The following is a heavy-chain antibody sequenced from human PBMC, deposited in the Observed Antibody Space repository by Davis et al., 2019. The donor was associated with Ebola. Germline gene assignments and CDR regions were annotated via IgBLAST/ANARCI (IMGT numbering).Heavy chain of an antibody. V-gene: IGHV3-49*04. CDR1: GFTFGDYA. Sequence: GESLKISCTASGFTFGDYAMSWVRQAPGKGLEWVGFIRSKAYGGTTEYAASVKGRFTISRDDPKSIAYLQMNSLKTEDTAVYYCTEFDYWGQGTLVTVSS. J-gene: IGHJ4*02. CDR3: TEFDY. CDR2: IRSKAYGGTT.